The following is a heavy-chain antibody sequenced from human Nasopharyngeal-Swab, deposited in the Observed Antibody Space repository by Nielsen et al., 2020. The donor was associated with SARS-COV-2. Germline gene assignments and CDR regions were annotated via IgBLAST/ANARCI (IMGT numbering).Heavy chain of an antibody. Sequence: SETLSLTCAVYGGSFSGYYWSWIRQPPGKGLEWIGEINHSGSTNYNPSLKSRVTISVDTSKNQFSLKLSSVTAADTAVYYCARAKPGIAVAGLGWVDYWGQGTLVTVSS. CDR1: GGSFSGYY. J-gene: IGHJ4*02. V-gene: IGHV4-34*01. CDR2: INHSGST. D-gene: IGHD6-19*01. CDR3: ARAKPGIAVAGLGWVDY.